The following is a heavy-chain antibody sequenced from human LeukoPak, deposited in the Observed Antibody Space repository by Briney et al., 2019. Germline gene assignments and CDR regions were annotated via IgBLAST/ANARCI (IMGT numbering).Heavy chain of an antibody. CDR2: VFYNGAT. CDR3: ARVRGYYDSSGSGRVGY. Sequence: GSLRLSCAASGFTVSSNYMSWVRQAPGKGLEWIGTVFYNGATQYSPSLRSRVTISIDTSTNQFSLKLSSVTAADTAVYYCARVRGYYDSSGSGRVGYWGQGTLVTVSS. D-gene: IGHD3-22*01. V-gene: IGHV4-59*02. J-gene: IGHJ4*02. CDR1: GFTVSSNY.